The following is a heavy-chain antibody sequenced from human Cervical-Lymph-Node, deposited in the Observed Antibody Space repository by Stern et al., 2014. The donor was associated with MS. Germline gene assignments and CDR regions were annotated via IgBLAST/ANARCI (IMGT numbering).Heavy chain of an antibody. CDR2: IWYDGSNK. Sequence: VHLVESGGGVVQPGRSLRLSCAASGFTFSSYGMHWVRQAPGKGLEWVAVIWYDGSNKYYADSVKGRFTISRDNSKNTLYLQMNSLRAEDTAVYYCARAPWIAAAELDYYYGMDVWGQGTTVTVSS. V-gene: IGHV3-33*01. D-gene: IGHD6-13*01. CDR1: GFTFSSYG. CDR3: ARAPWIAAAELDYYYGMDV. J-gene: IGHJ6*02.